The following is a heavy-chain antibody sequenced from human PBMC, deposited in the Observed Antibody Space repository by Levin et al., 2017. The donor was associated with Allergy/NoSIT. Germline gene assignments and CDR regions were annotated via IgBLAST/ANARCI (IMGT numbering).Heavy chain of an antibody. V-gene: IGHV3-21*01. Sequence: PGGSLRLSCAASGFSFSFHIMNWVRQAPGKGLEWVSSISSGSGYMYYADSVKGRFTISRDNSENSLYLQMNSLRAEDTAVYYCASMVREVMGDSYNYGMDVWGQGTTVTVSS. CDR3: ASMVREVMGDSYNYGMDV. J-gene: IGHJ6*02. D-gene: IGHD3-10*01. CDR2: ISSGSGYM. CDR1: GFSFSFHI.